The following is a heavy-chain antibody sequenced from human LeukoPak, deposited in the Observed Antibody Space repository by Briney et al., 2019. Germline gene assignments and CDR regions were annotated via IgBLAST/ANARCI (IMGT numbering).Heavy chain of an antibody. CDR3: TRDRSRAEDD. Sequence: PGGSLRLPCAASGFTFSGHWMSWVRQAPGKGLEWVANINQGGSDKYYVDSVKGRFTISRDNANNLLYLQMNSLRGEVTAVYYCTRDRSRAEDDWGQGTLVTVSS. D-gene: IGHD1-14*01. J-gene: IGHJ4*02. CDR2: INQGGSDK. V-gene: IGHV3-7*01. CDR1: GFTFSGHW.